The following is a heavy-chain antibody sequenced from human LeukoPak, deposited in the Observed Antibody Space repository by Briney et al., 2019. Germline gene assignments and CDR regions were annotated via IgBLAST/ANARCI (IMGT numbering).Heavy chain of an antibody. J-gene: IGHJ2*01. Sequence: SETLSLTCTVSGGSISSGGYYWSWIRQHPGKGLEWIGYIYYSGSTYYNPSLKSRVATSVDTSKNQFSLKLSSVTAADTAVYYCARSVVTLYWYFDLWGRGTLVTVSS. V-gene: IGHV4-31*03. D-gene: IGHD4-23*01. CDR2: IYYSGST. CDR3: ARSVVTLYWYFDL. CDR1: GGSISSGGYY.